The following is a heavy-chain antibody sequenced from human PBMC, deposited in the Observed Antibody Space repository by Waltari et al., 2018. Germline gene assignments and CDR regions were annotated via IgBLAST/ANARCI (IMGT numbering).Heavy chain of an antibody. CDR1: GGSISRCGSF. CDR3: ARVPEYCSSPTSCFGGGWFDP. CDR2: IYSSGST. V-gene: IGHV4-31*03. Sequence: QVQLQESGPGLVKPSQTLSLTCTVPGGSISRCGSFWSWIRRHPGKGLEWVGYIYSSGSTYYNPSLKSRPSISLDTSKNQFSLTLSSVTAADTAVYYCARVPEYCSSPTSCFGGGWFDPWGQGTLVTVSS. D-gene: IGHD2-2*01. J-gene: IGHJ5*02.